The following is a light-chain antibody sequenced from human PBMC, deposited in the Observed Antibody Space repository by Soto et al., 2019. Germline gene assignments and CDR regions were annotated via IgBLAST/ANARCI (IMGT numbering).Light chain of an antibody. CDR3: QQAYSKNT. J-gene: IGKJ4*01. Sequence: DIQMTQSPSSLSASVGDRVTIACRASQNIRTYLNWYQQNPGKAPKLLIYAASNLHSGVPSRFSGSGSGTGFTLNISSLQPEDFATYYCQQAYSKNTFGGGTKVEIK. CDR1: QNIRTY. V-gene: IGKV1-39*01. CDR2: AAS.